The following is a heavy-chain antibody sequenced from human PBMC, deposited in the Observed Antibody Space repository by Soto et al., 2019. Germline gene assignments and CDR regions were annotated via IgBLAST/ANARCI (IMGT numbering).Heavy chain of an antibody. CDR1: GGSLNNYL. CDR3: ARGGVDTVTFDY. V-gene: IGHV1-69*01. CDR2: IVPLSGAT. D-gene: IGHD5-18*01. J-gene: IGHJ4*02. Sequence: QVQLVQSGAEMKKPGSSVKVSCKASGGSLNNYLITWVRQAPGQGLEWLGEIVPLSGATNSAQKFQGGVTITADDSTKTAYMELRSLRPEDTAMYFCARGGVDTVTFDYWGQGTLVTVSS.